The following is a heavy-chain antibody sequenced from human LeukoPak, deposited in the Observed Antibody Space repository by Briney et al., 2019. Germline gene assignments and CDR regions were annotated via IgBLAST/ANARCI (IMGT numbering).Heavy chain of an antibody. CDR2: IYHSGST. J-gene: IGHJ5*02. CDR3: ARRTVGNWFDP. V-gene: IGHV4-38-2*01. CDR1: GYSISSGYY. D-gene: IGHD1-26*01. Sequence: KPSETLSLTCAVSGYSISSGYYWGWIRQPPGKGLEWIGSIYHSGSTYYNPSLKSRVTISEDTSKNQFSLKLSSVTAADTAVYYCARRTVGNWFDPWGQGTLVTVSS.